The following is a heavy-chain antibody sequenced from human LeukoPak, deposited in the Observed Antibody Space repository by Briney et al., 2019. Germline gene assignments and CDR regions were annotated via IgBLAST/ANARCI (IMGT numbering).Heavy chain of an antibody. J-gene: IGHJ5*02. CDR1: GGSISSYY. V-gene: IGHV4-59*01. CDR3: ARGTIAASDP. D-gene: IGHD6-13*01. CDR2: IYYSGCT. Sequence: DPSETLSLTCTVSGGSISSYYWSWIRQPPGKGLEWIGYIYYSGCTNYNPSLKSRVTISVDTSKNQFSLKLSSVTAADTAVYYCARGTIAASDPWGQGTLVTVSS.